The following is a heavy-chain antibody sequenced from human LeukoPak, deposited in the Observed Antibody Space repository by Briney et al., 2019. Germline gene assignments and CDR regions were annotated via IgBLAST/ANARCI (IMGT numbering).Heavy chain of an antibody. CDR3: ARDAPSVAVAGGPDX. V-gene: IGHV1-18*01. J-gene: IGHJ4*02. D-gene: IGHD6-19*01. Sequence: ASVKVSCKASGYTFTSYGISWVRQAPGQGLEWMGWISVYNGNIHYAQKLQGRVTMTTDTFTSTAYMELRSLTSDDTAIYYCARDAPSVAVAGGPDXXGQGXXVSV. CDR1: GYTFTSYG. CDR2: ISVYNGNI.